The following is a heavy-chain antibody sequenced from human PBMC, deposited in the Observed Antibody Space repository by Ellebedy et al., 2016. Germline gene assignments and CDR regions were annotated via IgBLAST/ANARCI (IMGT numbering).Heavy chain of an antibody. D-gene: IGHD1-26*01. CDR1: GFTFSDYN. V-gene: IGHV3-33*01. CDR3: ARDKLVRSIGSYGLDV. Sequence: GESLKISCAASGFTFSDYNFHWVRRAPGKGLEWVGVTWYDGRDAYFADSVKGRFTISRDNSQNTHYLHMNTVRAEDTAVYYCARDKLVRSIGSYGLDVWGQGTTVTVSS. J-gene: IGHJ6*02. CDR2: TWYDGRDA.